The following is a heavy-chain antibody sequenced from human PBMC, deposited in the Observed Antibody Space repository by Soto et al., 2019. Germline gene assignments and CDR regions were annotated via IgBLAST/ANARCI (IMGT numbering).Heavy chain of an antibody. CDR3: ARVSKVERITMIVVVPPGAFDI. CDR1: GYTFTSYG. J-gene: IGHJ3*02. CDR2: ISAYTGNT. V-gene: IGHV1-18*01. D-gene: IGHD3-22*01. Sequence: ASVKVSCKASGYTFTSYGISCVRQAPGQGLEWMGWISAYTGNTNYAQKLQGRVTMTTDTSTSTAYMELRSLRSDDTAVYYCARVSKVERITMIVVVPPGAFDIWGQGTMVTVSS.